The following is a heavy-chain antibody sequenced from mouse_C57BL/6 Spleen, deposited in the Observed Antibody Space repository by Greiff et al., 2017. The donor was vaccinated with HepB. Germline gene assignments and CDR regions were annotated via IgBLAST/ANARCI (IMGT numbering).Heavy chain of an antibody. CDR3: ARQRIYYGNYVYYFDY. Sequence: EVMLVESGGGLVKPGGSLKLSCAASGFTFSSYTMSWVRQTPEKRLEWVATISGGGGNTYYPDSVKGRFTISRDKAKNTLYLQMSSLRSEDTALYYYARQRIYYGNYVYYFDYWGQGTTLTVSS. CDR1: GFTFSSYT. CDR2: ISGGGGNT. V-gene: IGHV5-9*01. D-gene: IGHD2-1*01. J-gene: IGHJ2*01.